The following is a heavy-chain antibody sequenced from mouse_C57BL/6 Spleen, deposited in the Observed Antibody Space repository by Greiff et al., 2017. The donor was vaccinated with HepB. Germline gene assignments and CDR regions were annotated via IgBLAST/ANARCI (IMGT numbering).Heavy chain of an antibody. CDR2: ISYDGSN. V-gene: IGHV3-6*01. CDR1: GYSITSGYY. J-gene: IGHJ2*01. CDR3: ARWGSSLYYFDY. Sequence: EVKLVESGPGLVKPSQSLSLTCSVTGYSITSGYYWNWIRQFPGNKLEWMGYISYDGSNNYNPSLKNRISITRDTSKNQFFLKLNSVTTEDTATYYCARWGSSLYYFDYWGQGTTLTVSS. D-gene: IGHD1-1*01.